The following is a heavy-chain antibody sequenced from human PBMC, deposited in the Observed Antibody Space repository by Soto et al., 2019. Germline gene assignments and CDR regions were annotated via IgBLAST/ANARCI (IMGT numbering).Heavy chain of an antibody. CDR3: LYSGYDGGYFDY. CDR2: IIPILGIA. Sequence: QVQLVQSGAEVKKPGSSVKVSCKASGGTFSSYTISWVRQAPGQGLEWMGRIIPILGIANYAQKFQGRVTITADQSTSTAYMELSSLRSEDTAVYYCLYSGYDGGYFDYWGQGTLVTVSS. CDR1: GGTFSSYT. D-gene: IGHD5-12*01. V-gene: IGHV1-69*02. J-gene: IGHJ4*02.